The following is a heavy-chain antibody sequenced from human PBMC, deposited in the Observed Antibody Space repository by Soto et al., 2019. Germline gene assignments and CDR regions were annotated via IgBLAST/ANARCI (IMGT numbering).Heavy chain of an antibody. V-gene: IGHV3-23*01. CDR2: ISGSGGST. J-gene: IGHJ3*02. Sequence: GGSLRLSCAASGFTFSSYAMSWVRQAPGKGLEWVSAISGSGGSTYYADSVKGRFTISRDNSKNTLYLQMNSLRAEDTAVYYCAKDFGGLRPVFHAFDIWGQGTMVTVSS. CDR3: AKDFGGLRPVFHAFDI. CDR1: GFTFSSYA. D-gene: IGHD3-16*01.